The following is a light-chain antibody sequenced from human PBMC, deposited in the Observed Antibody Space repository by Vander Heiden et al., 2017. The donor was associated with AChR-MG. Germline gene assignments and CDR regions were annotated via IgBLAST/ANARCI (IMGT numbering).Light chain of an antibody. CDR1: SSDVGRYNY. CDR2: DVT. Sequence: SITISCTGTSSDVGRYNYVSWFQQHPGKAPQLIIYDVTTRPSGVSYRFSGSKSGNTASLTISGLQAEDEADYYCNSYTSSNTLVFGGGTKLTVL. CDR3: NSYTSSNTLV. J-gene: IGLJ3*02. V-gene: IGLV2-14*03.